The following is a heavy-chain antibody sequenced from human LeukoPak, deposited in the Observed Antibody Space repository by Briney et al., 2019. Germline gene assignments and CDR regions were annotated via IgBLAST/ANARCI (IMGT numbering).Heavy chain of an antibody. CDR2: INPNSGVT. CDR1: GYTFTAYY. J-gene: IGHJ4*02. V-gene: IGHV1-2*02. D-gene: IGHD6-13*01. Sequence: ASVKVSCKASGYTFTAYYMHWVRQAPGQGLEWMGWINPNSGVTGYEQKFQGRVTMTRDTSISTAYMEVSRLISDDTAVYYCARDLIASSVRRIAPAGSFDYRGQGTLVTVSS. CDR3: ARDLIASSVRRIAPAGSFDY.